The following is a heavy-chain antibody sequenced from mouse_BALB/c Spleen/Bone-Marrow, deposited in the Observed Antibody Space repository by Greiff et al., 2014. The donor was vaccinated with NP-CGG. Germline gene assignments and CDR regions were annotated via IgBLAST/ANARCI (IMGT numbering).Heavy chain of an antibody. CDR2: INPSTGYT. D-gene: IGHD1-1*01. V-gene: IGHV1-7*01. J-gene: IGHJ2*01. CDR3: VLITPVVSDY. Sequence: QVQLKESGAELAKPGASVKMSCEASGYTFTTYWMHWVKQRPGQGLEWIGYINPSTGYTEYIQKFKDKATLTADKSSSTAYMQLNSLTSEDSSVYYCVLITPVVSDYWGQGTTLTVSS. CDR1: GYTFTTYW.